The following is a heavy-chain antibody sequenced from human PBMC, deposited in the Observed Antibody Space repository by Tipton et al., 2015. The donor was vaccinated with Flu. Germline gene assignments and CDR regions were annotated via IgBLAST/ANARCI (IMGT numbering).Heavy chain of an antibody. D-gene: IGHD3-10*01. CDR3: ARGGVGPFDN. V-gene: IGHV3-7*03. J-gene: IGHJ4*02. CDR2: IKQDGSEK. Sequence: SLRLSCAASGFTFSDHYMDWVRQAPGKGLEWVANIKQDGSEKYYVDSVKGRFTMSRDNAKNSLYLQMNSLRAEDTAVYYCARGGVGPFDNWGQGTLVTVSS. CDR1: GFTFSDHY.